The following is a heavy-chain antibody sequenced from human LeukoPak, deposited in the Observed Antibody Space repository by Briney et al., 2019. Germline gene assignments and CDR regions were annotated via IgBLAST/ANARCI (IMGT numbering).Heavy chain of an antibody. J-gene: IGHJ6*02. D-gene: IGHD2-15*01. Sequence: PGGSLRLSCAASGFTFSNAWMSWVRQAPGKGLEWVGRIKSKTDGGTTDYAAPVKGRFTISRDDSKNTLYLQMNSLKTEDTAVYYCTTDDPIGYYYYYYGMDVWGQGTTVTVSS. CDR1: GFTFSNAW. CDR2: IKSKTDGGTT. CDR3: TTDDPIGYYYYYYGMDV. V-gene: IGHV3-15*01.